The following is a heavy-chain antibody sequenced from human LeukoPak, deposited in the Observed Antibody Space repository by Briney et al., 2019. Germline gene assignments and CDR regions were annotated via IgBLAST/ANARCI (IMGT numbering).Heavy chain of an antibody. J-gene: IGHJ3*02. D-gene: IGHD3-22*01. CDR3: AREGADSSGYYDDAFDI. V-gene: IGHV1-69*04. CDR2: IIPIFGIA. CDR1: GGTFSSYA. Sequence: ASVKVSCKASGGTFSSYAISWVRQAPGQGVEWMGRIIPIFGIANYAQKFQGRVTITADKSTSTAYMELSSLRSEDTAVYYCAREGADSSGYYDDAFDIWGQGTMVTVSS.